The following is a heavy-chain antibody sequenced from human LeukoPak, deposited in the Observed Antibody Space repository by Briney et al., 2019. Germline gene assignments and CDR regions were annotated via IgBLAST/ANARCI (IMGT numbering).Heavy chain of an antibody. CDR2: ISYDGSNR. V-gene: IGHV3-30*04. CDR3: ARERLSKTPNWFDP. CDR1: GFTFSTYA. D-gene: IGHD3-16*01. J-gene: IGHJ5*02. Sequence: GGSLRLSCAASGFTFSTYAMHWVRQAPGKGLEWVAVISYDGSNRYYADSVKGRFTISRDNSKNTLYLQMNSLRAEDTAVYYCARERLSKTPNWFDPWGQGALVTVSS.